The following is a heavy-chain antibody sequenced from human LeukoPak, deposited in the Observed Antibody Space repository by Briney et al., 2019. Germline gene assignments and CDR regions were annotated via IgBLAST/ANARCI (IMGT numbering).Heavy chain of an antibody. J-gene: IGHJ4*02. CDR1: GFTFSSYA. CDR2: IKQDGSEK. V-gene: IGHV3-7*01. Sequence: PGGSLRLSCAASGFTFSSYAMSWVRQAPGKGLEWVANIKQDGSEKYYVDSVKGRFTISRDNAKNSLYLQMNSLRAEDTAVYYCARDPGYWGQGTLVTVSS. CDR3: ARDPGY.